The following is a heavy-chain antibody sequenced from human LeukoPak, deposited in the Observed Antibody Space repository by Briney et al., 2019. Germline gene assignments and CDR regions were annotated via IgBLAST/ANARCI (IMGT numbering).Heavy chain of an antibody. CDR3: AKGTGDTGYYFDY. D-gene: IGHD7-27*01. Sequence: GGSLRLSCAVSGHTVSGNYMSWVRQAPGKGLEWVSGIYSGGSTYYADSAKGRFTISRDNSKNTLYLQMSGLRAEDTAVYYCAKGTGDTGYYFDYWGQGTLVTVSS. CDR1: GHTVSGNY. V-gene: IGHV3-53*01. CDR2: IYSGGST. J-gene: IGHJ4*02.